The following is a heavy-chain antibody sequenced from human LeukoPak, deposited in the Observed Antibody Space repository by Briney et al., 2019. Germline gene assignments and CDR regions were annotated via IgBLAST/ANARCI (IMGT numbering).Heavy chain of an antibody. CDR2: IYSGGST. V-gene: IGHV3-53*01. CDR3: ASRRNYPAFDI. J-gene: IGHJ3*02. Sequence: GGSLRLSCAASGFTVSSNYMSWVRQAPGKGLEWVSVIYSGGSTSYADSVKGRFTISRDNSKNTLYLQMNSLRAEDTAVYYCASRRNYPAFDIWGQGTMVTVSS. D-gene: IGHD4-11*01. CDR1: GFTVSSNY.